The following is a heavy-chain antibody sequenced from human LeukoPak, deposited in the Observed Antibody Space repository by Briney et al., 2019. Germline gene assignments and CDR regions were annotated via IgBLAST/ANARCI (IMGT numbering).Heavy chain of an antibody. CDR2: IYYSGST. D-gene: IGHD6-13*01. Sequence: SETLSLTCTVSGYSISSGYYWGWIRQHPGKGLEWIGYIYYSGSTYYNPSLKSRVLISQDTSKNQFFLSLSSVTAADTAVYYCARGGPGIAAAGTFAFDYWGQGTLVTVSS. V-gene: IGHV4-38-2*02. J-gene: IGHJ4*02. CDR3: ARGGPGIAAAGTFAFDY. CDR1: GYSISSGYY.